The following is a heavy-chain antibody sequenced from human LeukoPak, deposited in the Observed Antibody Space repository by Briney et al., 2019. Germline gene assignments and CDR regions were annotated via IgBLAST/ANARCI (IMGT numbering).Heavy chain of an antibody. CDR3: ASAIGSIWYEFDC. J-gene: IGHJ4*02. V-gene: IGHV3-53*01. D-gene: IGHD6-13*01. CDR1: GFTVNNNY. CDR2: IYSGGYT. Sequence: GGSLRLSCAASGFTVNNNYMSWVRQAPGRGLEWVSVIYSGGYTYYAGSVKGRFTISRDNSKNTLYLQMNSLRAEDTAVYYCASAIGSIWYEFDCWGQGTLVTVSS.